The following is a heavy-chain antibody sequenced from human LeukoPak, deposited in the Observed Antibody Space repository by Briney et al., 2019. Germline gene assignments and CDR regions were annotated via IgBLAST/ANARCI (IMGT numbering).Heavy chain of an antibody. CDR1: GFTFSNYA. Sequence: GGSLRLSCAASGFTFSNYAMSWVRQAPGKGLDWVSTISGTGGTTYYADSVKGRFTISRDSSRNTLYLQMNSLRAEDTAVYYCAKDRATVSPRYALDVWGQGTTVTVSS. D-gene: IGHD2-21*02. CDR2: ISGTGGTT. J-gene: IGHJ6*02. V-gene: IGHV3-23*01. CDR3: AKDRATVSPRYALDV.